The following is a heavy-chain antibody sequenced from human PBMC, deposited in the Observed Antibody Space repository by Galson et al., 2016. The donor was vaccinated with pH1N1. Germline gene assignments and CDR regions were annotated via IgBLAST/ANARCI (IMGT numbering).Heavy chain of an antibody. CDR1: GYNFNIYY. V-gene: IGHV1-2*02. CDR3: ARGSGYSGYDPEYYFDY. Sequence: SVKVSCKASGYNFNIYYIHWVRQAPGQGLEWMGWIDPNSGVTSYAQKLQGRISVTRDTSISTAYMELSRLTSDDTAVYSCARGSGYSGYDPEYYFDYWGQGTLVTVSS. J-gene: IGHJ4*02. D-gene: IGHD5-12*01. CDR2: IDPNSGVT.